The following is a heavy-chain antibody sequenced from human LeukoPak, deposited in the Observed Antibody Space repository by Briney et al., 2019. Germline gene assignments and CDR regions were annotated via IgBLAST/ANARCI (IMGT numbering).Heavy chain of an antibody. V-gene: IGHV1-18*01. Sequence: ASVKVSCKASGYTFTSYGISWVRQAPGQGLEWMGWISAYNGNTNNAQKLQGRVTMTTDTSTSTAYMELRSLRSDDTAVYYCARVSDCCWYSSGWSAYYYGMDVWGQGTTVTVSS. D-gene: IGHD6-19*01. J-gene: IGHJ6*02. CDR2: ISAYNGNT. CDR3: ARVSDCCWYSSGWSAYYYGMDV. CDR1: GYTFTSYG.